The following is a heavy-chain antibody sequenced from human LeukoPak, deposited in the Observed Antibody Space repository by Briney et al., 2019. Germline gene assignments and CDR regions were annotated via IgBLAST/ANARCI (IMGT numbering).Heavy chain of an antibody. V-gene: IGHV3-30*02. CDR1: GFTFSSYS. CDR3: ARAGPYYDFWSGYWRFDP. CDR2: IRYDGSNK. D-gene: IGHD3-3*01. Sequence: GGSLRLSCAASGFTFSSYSMNWVRQAPGKGLEWVAFIRYDGSNKYYADSVKGRFTISRDNSKNTLYLQMNSLRAEDTAVYYCARAGPYYDFWSGYWRFDPWGQGTLVTVSS. J-gene: IGHJ5*02.